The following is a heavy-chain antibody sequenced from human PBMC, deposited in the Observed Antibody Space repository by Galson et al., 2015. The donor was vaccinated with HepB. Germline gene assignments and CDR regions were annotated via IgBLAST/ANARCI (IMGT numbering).Heavy chain of an antibody. CDR3: ARDAYQDIVVVPAAIPGDY. D-gene: IGHD2-2*01. CDR2: IKQDGSEK. Sequence: SLRLSCAASGFTFSSYWMSWVCQAPGKGLEWVANIKQDGSEKYYVDSVKGRFTISRDNAKNSLYLQMNSLRAEDTAVYYCARDAYQDIVVVPAAIPGDYWGQGTLVTVSS. V-gene: IGHV3-7*01. CDR1: GFTFSSYW. J-gene: IGHJ4*02.